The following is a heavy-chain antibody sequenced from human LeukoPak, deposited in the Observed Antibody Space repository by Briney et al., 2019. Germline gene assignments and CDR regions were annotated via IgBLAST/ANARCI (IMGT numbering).Heavy chain of an antibody. Sequence: SETLSLTCAVYGGSFSSYYWSWIRQPPGKGLEWIGEINHTGSTKYNPSLKSRVSISVDTSKNQFSPRLTSVTAADTAVYHCARVGYPTQRRVLSTVTIPTAGAFDIWGQGTLVTVSS. J-gene: IGHJ3*02. CDR3: ARVGYPTQRRVLSTVTIPTAGAFDI. D-gene: IGHD4-17*01. V-gene: IGHV4-34*01. CDR1: GGSFSSYY. CDR2: INHTGST.